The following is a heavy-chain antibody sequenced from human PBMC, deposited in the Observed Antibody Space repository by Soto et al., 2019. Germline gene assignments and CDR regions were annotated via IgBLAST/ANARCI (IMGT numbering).Heavy chain of an antibody. CDR2: IYYSGST. J-gene: IGHJ4*02. V-gene: IGHV4-59*01. CDR3: ARALQRSSSSWYDY. Sequence: SETLSLTCTVSGGSMSSYYWSWILQPPGKGLEWIGYIYYSGSTNYNPSLKSRVTISVDTSKNQFSLKLSSVTAADTAVYYCARALQRSSSSWYDYWAQGTLVPVSS. D-gene: IGHD6-13*01. CDR1: GGSMSSYY.